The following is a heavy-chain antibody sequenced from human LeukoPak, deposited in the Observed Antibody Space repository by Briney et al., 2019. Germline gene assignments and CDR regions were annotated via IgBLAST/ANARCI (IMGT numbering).Heavy chain of an antibody. D-gene: IGHD5-12*01. CDR3: ARASATVNSTPFDY. V-gene: IGHV4-34*01. J-gene: IGHJ4*02. Sequence: SETLSLTRVVYGGAFSGYYWRWIRQPPGKGLEWIGEINHSGSTNYNPSLKSRVTISVDTSKNQFSLKLSSVTAADTAVYYCARASATVNSTPFDYWGQGTLVTVSS. CDR1: GGAFSGYY. CDR2: INHSGST.